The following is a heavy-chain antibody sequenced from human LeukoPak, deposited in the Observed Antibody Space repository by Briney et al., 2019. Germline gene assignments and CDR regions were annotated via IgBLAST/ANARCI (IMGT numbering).Heavy chain of an antibody. D-gene: IGHD3-10*01. CDR1: EYTFTSYD. V-gene: IGHV1-18*01. CDR3: ARDTLTMVRGVMGY. J-gene: IGHJ4*02. Sequence: ASVKVSCKASEYTFTSYDINWVRQATGQGLEWMGWISAYTVNTNYAQKFQGRVTMTTDTSTSTAYMGLRSLRSDDTAVYYCARDTLTMVRGVMGYWGQGTLVTVSS. CDR2: ISAYTVNT.